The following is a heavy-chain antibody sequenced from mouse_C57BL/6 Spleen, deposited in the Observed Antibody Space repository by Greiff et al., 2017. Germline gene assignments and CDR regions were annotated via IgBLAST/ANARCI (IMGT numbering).Heavy chain of an antibody. CDR2: IDPSDSYT. CDR1: GYTFTSYW. CDR3: ARSGYGNSDWYFDV. V-gene: IGHV1-69*01. Sequence: QVQLQQPGAELVMPGASVKLSCKASGYTFTSYWMHWVKQRPGQGLEWIGEIDPSDSYTNYNQKFKGKSTLTVDKSSSTAYMQLSSLTSEDSAVYYFARSGYGNSDWYFDVWGTGTTVTVSS. D-gene: IGHD2-1*01. J-gene: IGHJ1*03.